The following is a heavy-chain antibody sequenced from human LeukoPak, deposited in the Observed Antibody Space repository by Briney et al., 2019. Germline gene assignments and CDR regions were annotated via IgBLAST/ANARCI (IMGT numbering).Heavy chain of an antibody. D-gene: IGHD2-15*01. J-gene: IGHJ4*02. CDR1: GFAFSSYS. CDR2: ISSSSSTI. CDR3: ARDGYCSGSSCYSTTDY. Sequence: GGSLRLSRAASGFAFSSYSMNWVRQVPGKGLEWVSYISSSSSTIYYADSVKGRFTISRDNAKNSLYLQMNSLRAEDTAVYYCARDGYCSGSSCYSTTDYWGQGTLVTVSS. V-gene: IGHV3-48*04.